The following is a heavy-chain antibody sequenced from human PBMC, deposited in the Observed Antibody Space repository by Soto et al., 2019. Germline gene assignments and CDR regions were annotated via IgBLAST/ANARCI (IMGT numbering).Heavy chain of an antibody. CDR1: GFTFSSYA. Sequence: PGGSLRLSCAASGFTFSSYAMHWVRQAPGKGLEWVAVISYDGSNKYYADSVKGRFTISRDNSKNTLYLQMNSLRAEDTAVYYCVRDIYYADPFYYFYGMDVWGQGTTVTVSS. V-gene: IGHV3-30-3*01. D-gene: IGHD4-17*01. CDR2: ISYDGSNK. J-gene: IGHJ6*02. CDR3: VRDIYYADPFYYFYGMDV.